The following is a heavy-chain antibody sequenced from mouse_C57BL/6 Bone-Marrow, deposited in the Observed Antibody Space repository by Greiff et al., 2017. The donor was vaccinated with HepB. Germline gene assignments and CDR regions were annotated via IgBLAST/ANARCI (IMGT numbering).Heavy chain of an antibody. Sequence: VQLQQSGAELVRPGASVKLSCTASGFNIKDDYMPWVKQRPEQGLEWIGWIDPENGDTEYASKFQGKATITADTSSNTAYLQLSSLTSEDTAVYYCTSMITDYFDYWGQGTTLTVSS. V-gene: IGHV14-4*01. CDR2: IDPENGDT. CDR1: GFNIKDDY. J-gene: IGHJ2*01. CDR3: TSMITDYFDY. D-gene: IGHD2-4*01.